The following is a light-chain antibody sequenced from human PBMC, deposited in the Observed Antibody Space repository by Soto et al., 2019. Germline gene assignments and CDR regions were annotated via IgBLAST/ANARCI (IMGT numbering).Light chain of an antibody. CDR1: SSDIGGYNY. CDR2: EVS. J-gene: IGLJ3*02. Sequence: QSALTQPPSASGSPGHSVTISCTGTSSDIGGYNYVSWYQQHPGKATKLIIYEVSKRPSGVPDRFSGSKSGNTASLTVSGLQAEDEAEYYCTSYAGSNNLVFAGGTKLTVL. V-gene: IGLV2-8*01. CDR3: TSYAGSNNLV.